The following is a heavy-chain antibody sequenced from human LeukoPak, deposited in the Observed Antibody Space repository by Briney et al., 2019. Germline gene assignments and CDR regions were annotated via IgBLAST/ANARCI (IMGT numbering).Heavy chain of an antibody. Sequence: SETLSLTCAVYGGSFSGYYWSWIRQPPGKGLEWIGEINHSGSTNYNPSLKSRVTISVDTSKNQFSLKLSSVTAADTAVYYCARGGARPRYSGYDSPFDYWGQGTLVTVSS. CDR3: ARGGARPRYSGYDSPFDY. V-gene: IGHV4-34*01. CDR1: GGSFSGYY. D-gene: IGHD5-12*01. J-gene: IGHJ4*02. CDR2: INHSGST.